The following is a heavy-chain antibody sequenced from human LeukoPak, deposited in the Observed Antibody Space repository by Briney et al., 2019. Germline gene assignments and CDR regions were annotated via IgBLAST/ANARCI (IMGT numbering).Heavy chain of an antibody. V-gene: IGHV3-23*01. CDR1: GFTFRSYA. Sequence: GGSLRLSCAASGFTFRSYAMNWVRQAPGKGLEWVSDISGSGGSTFYADSVKGRFTISGDNAKNSLYLQMNSLRAEDTAVYYCARMPKIAAADSTTWGQGTLVTVSS. J-gene: IGHJ5*02. CDR3: ARMPKIAAADSTT. D-gene: IGHD6-13*01. CDR2: ISGSGGST.